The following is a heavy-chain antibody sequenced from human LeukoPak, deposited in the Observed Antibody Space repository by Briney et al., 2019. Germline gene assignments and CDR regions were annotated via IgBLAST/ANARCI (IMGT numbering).Heavy chain of an antibody. D-gene: IGHD6-19*01. Sequence: GESLKISCKGSGYSFTSYWIGWVRQMPGKGQEWMGIIYPGDSDTRYSPSFQGQVTISADKSIGTAYLQWSSLKASDTAMYYCARREVAVAGKGPIDYWGQGTLVTVSS. CDR1: GYSFTSYW. V-gene: IGHV5-51*01. J-gene: IGHJ4*02. CDR2: IYPGDSDT. CDR3: ARREVAVAGKGPIDY.